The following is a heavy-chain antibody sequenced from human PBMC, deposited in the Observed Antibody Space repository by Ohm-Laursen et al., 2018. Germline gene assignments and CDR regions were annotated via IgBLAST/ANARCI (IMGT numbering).Heavy chain of an antibody. V-gene: IGHV4-59*01. CDR1: GGSISSYY. CDR3: ARRGHAFDI. J-gene: IGHJ3*02. Sequence: GTLSLTCSVSGGSISSYYWSWIRQPPGKGLEWIGYIYYSGTTNYNPSLKSRVTISLNTSKNQFSLKLGSVTAADTAVYYCARRGHAFDIWGQGTMVTVSS. CDR2: IYYSGTT.